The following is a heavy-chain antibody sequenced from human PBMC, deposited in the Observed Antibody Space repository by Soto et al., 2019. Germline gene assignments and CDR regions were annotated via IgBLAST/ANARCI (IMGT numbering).Heavy chain of an antibody. V-gene: IGHV4-34*01. CDR1: GGSFSGYQ. CDR2: INDSGNI. CDR3: ARGVILWFGELSRRGGYHYYMDV. D-gene: IGHD3-10*01. J-gene: IGHJ6*03. Sequence: QVQLQQWGAGLLKPSETLSVTCAVYGGSFSGYQWSWIRQTPGKGLEWIGEINDSGNINYNPSLKSRVTILLDTPKKQISLKLSSVTAADSAVYYCARGVILWFGELSRRGGYHYYMDVWGKGTTVTVSS.